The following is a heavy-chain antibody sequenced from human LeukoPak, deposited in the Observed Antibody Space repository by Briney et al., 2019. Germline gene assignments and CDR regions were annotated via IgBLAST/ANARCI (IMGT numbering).Heavy chain of an antibody. CDR2: IYYSGST. D-gene: IGHD2-2*01. V-gene: IGHV4-30-4*08. J-gene: IGHJ4*02. CDR3: ASFVVVPAADYYFDY. CDR1: GGSISSGDYY. Sequence: PSETLSLTCTVSGGSISSGDYYWSWIRQPPGKGLEWIGYIYYSGSTYYNPSLKSRVTISVDTSKNQFSLKLSSVTAADTAVYYCASFVVVPAADYYFDYWGQGTLVTVSS.